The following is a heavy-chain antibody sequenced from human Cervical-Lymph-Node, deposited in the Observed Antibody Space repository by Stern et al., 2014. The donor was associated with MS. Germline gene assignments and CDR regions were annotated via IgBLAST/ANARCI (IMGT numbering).Heavy chain of an antibody. D-gene: IGHD4-17*01. V-gene: IGHV1-69*01. Sequence: VQLVQSGSEVKKPGSSVKVSCKPSGDTFSSYALSWVRQAPGQGLEWVGGLIPFFGATSYGQKVQGRVTITTAASTGTAFMGLRNLTADDTAVYYCAVRRSDYVYWGQGTLITVSS. J-gene: IGHJ4*02. CDR1: GDTFSSYA. CDR2: LIPFFGAT. CDR3: AVRRSDYVY.